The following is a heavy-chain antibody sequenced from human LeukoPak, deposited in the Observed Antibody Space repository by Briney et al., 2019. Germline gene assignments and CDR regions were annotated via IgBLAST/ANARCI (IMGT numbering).Heavy chain of an antibody. CDR2: IYYSGST. Sequence: SETLSLTCTVSGGSISSYYWSWIRQPPGKGLEWIGYIYYSGSTNYNPSLKSRVTISVDTSKNQFSLKLSSVTAADTAVYYCARLGGYMDYFGYWGQGTLVTVSS. CDR1: GGSISSYY. CDR3: ARLGGYMDYFGY. V-gene: IGHV4-59*08. D-gene: IGHD5-12*01. J-gene: IGHJ4*02.